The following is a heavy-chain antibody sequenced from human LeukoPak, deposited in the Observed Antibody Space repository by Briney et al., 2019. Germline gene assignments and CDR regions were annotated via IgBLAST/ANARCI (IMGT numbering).Heavy chain of an antibody. CDR3: ARDRHYYDSGLY. CDR1: SYTLTRYG. J-gene: IGHJ4*02. CDR2: ISTYNGDT. V-gene: IGHV1-18*01. Sequence: GASVKVSCKASSYTLTRYGISWVRQAPGQGREWMGWISTYNGDTNYAQKLQGRVTMTTDTSTSTAYMELRTLRSDDPAVYYCARDRHYYDSGLYWGQGTLVTVSS. D-gene: IGHD3-10*01.